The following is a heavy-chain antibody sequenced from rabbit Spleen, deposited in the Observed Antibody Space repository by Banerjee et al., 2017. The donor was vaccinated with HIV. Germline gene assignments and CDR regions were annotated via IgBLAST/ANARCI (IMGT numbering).Heavy chain of an antibody. CDR2: IVTNDGDT. CDR3: ARNYVNAFDP. CDR1: GFSFSSNW. J-gene: IGHJ2*01. D-gene: IGHD1-1*01. Sequence: LEESGGGLVKPGGTLTLTCTVSGFSFSSNWICWVRQAPGKGLEWIACIVTNDGDTDYANWPKGRFPISKTSSTTVTLQMTSLTAADTATYFCARNYVNAFDPWGPGTLVTVS. V-gene: IGHV1S45*01.